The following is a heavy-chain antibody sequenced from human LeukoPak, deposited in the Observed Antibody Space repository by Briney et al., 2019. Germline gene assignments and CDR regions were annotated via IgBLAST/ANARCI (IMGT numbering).Heavy chain of an antibody. Sequence: GESLKISCKGSGYSFTSYWIGWVRQMPGKGLEWMGTIYPGDSDTRYSPSFQGQVTISADKSISTAYLQWSSLKASDTAMYYCARQTYYYDSSGQGEFGAFDIWGQGTMVTVSS. V-gene: IGHV5-51*01. J-gene: IGHJ3*02. CDR3: ARQTYYYDSSGQGEFGAFDI. CDR1: GYSFTSYW. D-gene: IGHD3-22*01. CDR2: IYPGDSDT.